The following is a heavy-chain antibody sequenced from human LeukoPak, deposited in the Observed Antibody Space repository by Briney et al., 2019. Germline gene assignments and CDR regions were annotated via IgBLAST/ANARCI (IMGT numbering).Heavy chain of an antibody. V-gene: IGHV1-2*04. CDR2: INPNNDDT. D-gene: IGHD5-12*01. Sequence: GASVKVSCKASGYTFTDCYTHWLRQAPGQGLEWMGWINPNNDDTKYAQKFQGWVTMTKDTSINTAYMELRRLTSDDTAVYFCARVPGGLSYFFDRWGQGTLVTVSS. CDR1: GYTFTDCY. CDR3: ARVPGGLSYFFDR. J-gene: IGHJ4*02.